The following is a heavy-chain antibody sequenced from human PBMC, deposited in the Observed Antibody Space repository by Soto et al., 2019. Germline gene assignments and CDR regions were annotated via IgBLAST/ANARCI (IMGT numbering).Heavy chain of an antibody. CDR3: AKDMDIGSSSLWGYYYYGMDV. D-gene: IGHD2-2*03. V-gene: IGHV3-30*18. Sequence: PGGSLRLSCAASGFTFSSYGMHWVRQAPGKGLEWVAVISYDGSNKYYADSVKGRFTISRDNSKNTLYLQMNSLRAEDTAVYYCAKDMDIGSSSLWGYYYYGMDVWGQGTTVTVSS. CDR2: ISYDGSNK. CDR1: GFTFSSYG. J-gene: IGHJ6*02.